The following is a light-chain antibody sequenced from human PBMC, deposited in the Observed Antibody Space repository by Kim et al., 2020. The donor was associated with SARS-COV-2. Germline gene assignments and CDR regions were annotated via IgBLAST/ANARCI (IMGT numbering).Light chain of an antibody. CDR1: SSDIGGYNH. CDR2: DVN. V-gene: IGLV2-14*04. CDR3: SSYASATTYV. J-gene: IGLJ1*01. Sequence: GQLTPLSCTGTSSDIGGYNHVSWYHQHPGKAPTVLIYDVNERPSGFSNRFSGSKSGNTAFLIISGLQAEDEADYYCSSYASATTYVFGTGTQVTVL.